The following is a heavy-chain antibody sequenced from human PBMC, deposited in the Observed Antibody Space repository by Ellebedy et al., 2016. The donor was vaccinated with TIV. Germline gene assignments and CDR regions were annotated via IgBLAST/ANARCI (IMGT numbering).Heavy chain of an antibody. V-gene: IGHV1-46*01. CDR1: GYIFRYFY. CDR3: ARENTAMAMVDY. Sequence: ASVKVSXXASGYIFRYFYMHWVRQAPGQGLEWVGVTNPRDAGTTYAQKFQDRVTMTSDTSTSTFYMDLRSLTSEDTAVYYCARENTAMAMVDYWGQGTLVTVSS. D-gene: IGHD5-18*01. J-gene: IGHJ4*02. CDR2: TNPRDAGT.